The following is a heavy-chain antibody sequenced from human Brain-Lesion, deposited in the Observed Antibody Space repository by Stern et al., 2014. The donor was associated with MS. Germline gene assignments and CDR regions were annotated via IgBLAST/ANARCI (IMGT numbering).Heavy chain of an antibody. CDR2: VSYDGSNK. V-gene: IGHV3-30*18. D-gene: IGHD2/OR15-2a*01. Sequence: VQLVESGGGVVQPGRPLRLSCVASGFTFGSCAMHWVRQAPGQGLERVAGVSYDGSNKYYADSVKGRFTISRDNSQNTLYMQMSSLRPEDTAVYYCAKDRQYLTYFFDHWGQGSLVTVSS. CDR3: AKDRQYLTYFFDH. CDR1: GFTFGSCA. J-gene: IGHJ5*02.